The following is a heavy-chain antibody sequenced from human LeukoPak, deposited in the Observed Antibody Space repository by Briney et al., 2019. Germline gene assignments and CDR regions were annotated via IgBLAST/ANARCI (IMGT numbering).Heavy chain of an antibody. V-gene: IGHV4-4*07. J-gene: IGHJ5*02. CDR3: VRHRSFLDWLDP. CDR2: IYTSGST. CDR1: GGSISSYC. Sequence: SETLSLTCTVSGGSISSYCWSWIRQPAGKGLEWIGRIYTSGSTNYNPSLKSRVTISLDPSKNQFSLKLSSVTAADTAVYYCVRHRSFLDWLDPWGHGILVTVSS.